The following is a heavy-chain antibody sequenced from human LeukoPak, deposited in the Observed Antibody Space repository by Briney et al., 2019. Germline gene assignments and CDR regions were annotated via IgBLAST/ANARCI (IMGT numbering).Heavy chain of an antibody. CDR3: VRDRGDGYNQIDY. D-gene: IGHD5-24*01. Sequence: GGSLRLSCAASGFTFSSYGLHWVRQAPGKGLECVAVISKDGSNEYYADPGKGRFTISRDNSKNTLYLQMNSLRTEDTAVYYCVRDRGDGYNQIDYWGQGTLVTVSS. V-gene: IGHV3-30*04. CDR2: ISKDGSNE. CDR1: GFTFSSYG. J-gene: IGHJ4*02.